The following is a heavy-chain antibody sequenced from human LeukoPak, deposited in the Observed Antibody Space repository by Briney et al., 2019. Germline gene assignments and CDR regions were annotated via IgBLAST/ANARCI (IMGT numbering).Heavy chain of an antibody. J-gene: IGHJ6*03. CDR3: ARGVTYYYGSGSYYNYYYYMDV. Sequence: GASVKVSCKASGYTFTSYGISWVRQAPGQGLEWMGWISAYNGNTNYAQKLQGRVTMTTDTSTSTAYMELRSLRSDDTAVYYCARGVTYYYGSGSYYNYYYYMDVWGKGTTVTVSS. CDR2: ISAYNGNT. D-gene: IGHD3-10*01. V-gene: IGHV1-18*01. CDR1: GYTFTSYG.